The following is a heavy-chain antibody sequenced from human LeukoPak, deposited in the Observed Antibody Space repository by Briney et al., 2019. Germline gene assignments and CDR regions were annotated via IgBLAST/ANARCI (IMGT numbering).Heavy chain of an antibody. Sequence: VGSLTVSCAASGFTFSNYAMRWVRQAPGKGLEWVSYISSSGSTIYYADSVKGRFTISRGNAKNSLYLQMNSLRAEDTAVYYCAELGITMIGGVWGKGTTVTISS. J-gene: IGHJ6*04. V-gene: IGHV3-48*03. D-gene: IGHD3-10*02. CDR2: ISSSGSTI. CDR1: GFTFSNYA. CDR3: AELGITMIGGV.